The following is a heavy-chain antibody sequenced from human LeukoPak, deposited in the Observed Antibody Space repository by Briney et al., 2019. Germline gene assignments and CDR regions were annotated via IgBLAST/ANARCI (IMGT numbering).Heavy chain of an antibody. CDR1: GDSVSSNSAA. CDR2: TYYRSKWYN. Sequence: SQTLSLTCAISGDSVSSNSAAWHWIRQSPSRGLEWLGRTYYRSKWYNDYAVSVKSRITINPDTSKKQFSLQLNSVTPEDTAVYYCARTGLDAFDIWGQGTMVTVSS. J-gene: IGHJ3*02. V-gene: IGHV6-1*01. CDR3: ARTGLDAFDI.